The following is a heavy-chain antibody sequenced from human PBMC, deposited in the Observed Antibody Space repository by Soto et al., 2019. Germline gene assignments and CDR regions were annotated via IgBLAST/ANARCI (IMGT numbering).Heavy chain of an antibody. Sequence: PGGSLRFSCVASGFTLNAYTMNWVRQAPGKGLEWVSSISSSNSYIYYAASVKARFTISRDNSKNTLYLQMNSLRAEDTAVYYCAKGGAQLLHYNWFDPWGQGTLVTVSS. D-gene: IGHD2-2*01. CDR1: GFTLNAYT. CDR3: AKGGAQLLHYNWFDP. J-gene: IGHJ5*02. CDR2: ISSSNSYI. V-gene: IGHV3-21*04.